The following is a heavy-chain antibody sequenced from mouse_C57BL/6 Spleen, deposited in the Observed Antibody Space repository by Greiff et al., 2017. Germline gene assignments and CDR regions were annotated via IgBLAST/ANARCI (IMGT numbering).Heavy chain of an antibody. CDR3: ARVGITTVGDPYAMDY. V-gene: IGHV3-6*01. D-gene: IGHD1-1*01. CDR1: GYSITSGYY. J-gene: IGHJ4*01. Sequence: VQLKQSGPGLVKPSQSLSLTCSVTGYSITSGYYWNWIRQFPGNKLEWMGYISYDGSNNYNPSLKNRISITRDTSKNQFFLKLNSVTTEDTATYYCARVGITTVGDPYAMDYWGQGTSVTVSS. CDR2: ISYDGSN.